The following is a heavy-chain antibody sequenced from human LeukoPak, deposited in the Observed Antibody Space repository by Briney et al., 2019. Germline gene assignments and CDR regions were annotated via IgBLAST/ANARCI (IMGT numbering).Heavy chain of an antibody. Sequence: ASVKVSXKASGGTFSSYTISWVRQAPGQGLEWMGRIIPILGIANYAQKFQGRVTITADKSTSTAYMELSSLRSEDTAVYYCARDRIGSDTNWFDPWGQGTLVTVSS. CDR1: GGTFSSYT. J-gene: IGHJ5*02. V-gene: IGHV1-69*04. CDR3: ARDRIGSDTNWFDP. D-gene: IGHD2-15*01. CDR2: IIPILGIA.